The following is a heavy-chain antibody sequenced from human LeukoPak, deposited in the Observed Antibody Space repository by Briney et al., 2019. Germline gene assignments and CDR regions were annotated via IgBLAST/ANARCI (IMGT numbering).Heavy chain of an antibody. V-gene: IGHV3-7*01. D-gene: IGHD3-16*01. J-gene: IGHJ4*02. CDR3: ARARRGVDY. Sequence: GGSLRLSCAASGFTFRSYWMTWVRQAPGKGLEWVANINQDGSQKYYVDSVKGRFTISRDNAKNSLYLQMNSLRAEDTAVYYCARARRGVDYWGQGTLVTVSS. CDR2: INQDGSQK. CDR1: GFTFRSYW.